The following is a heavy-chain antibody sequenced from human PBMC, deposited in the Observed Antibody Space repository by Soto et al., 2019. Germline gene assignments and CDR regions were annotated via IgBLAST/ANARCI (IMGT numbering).Heavy chain of an antibody. CDR1: GFTFSSYG. CDR3: ARDTASDAFDI. D-gene: IGHD5-18*01. CDR2: IWYDGSNK. J-gene: IGHJ3*02. Sequence: LRLSCAASGFTFSSYGMHWVRQAPGKGLEWVAVIWYDGSNKYYADSVKGRFTISRDNSKNTLYLQMNSLRAEDTAVYYCARDTASDAFDIWGQGTMVTVSS. V-gene: IGHV3-33*01.